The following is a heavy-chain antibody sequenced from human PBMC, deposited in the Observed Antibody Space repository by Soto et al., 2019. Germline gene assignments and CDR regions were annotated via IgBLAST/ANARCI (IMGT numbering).Heavy chain of an antibody. CDR2: IYYSGST. J-gene: IGHJ3*02. CDR3: ARDRNSIAAPKHAFDI. D-gene: IGHD6-13*01. V-gene: IGHV4-39*07. CDR1: GGSISSSSYY. Sequence: QLQLQESGPGLVKPSETLSLTCTVSGGSISSSSYYWGWIRQPPGKGLEWIGSIYYSGSTNYNPSLKSRVTISVDTSKNQFSLKLSSVTAADTAVYYCARDRNSIAAPKHAFDIWGQGTMVTVSS.